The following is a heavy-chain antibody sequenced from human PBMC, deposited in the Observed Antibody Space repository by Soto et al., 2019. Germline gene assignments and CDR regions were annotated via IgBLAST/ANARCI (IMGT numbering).Heavy chain of an antibody. J-gene: IGHJ4*02. Sequence: SETLSLTCTVSGGSISSSSYYWGWIRQPPGKGLEWIGSIYYSGSTYYNPSLKSRVTISVDTSKNQFSLKLSSVTAADTAVYYCARIGITGTTGYWGQGTLVTVSS. V-gene: IGHV4-39*01. D-gene: IGHD1-20*01. CDR2: IYYSGST. CDR1: GGSISSSSYY. CDR3: ARIGITGTTGY.